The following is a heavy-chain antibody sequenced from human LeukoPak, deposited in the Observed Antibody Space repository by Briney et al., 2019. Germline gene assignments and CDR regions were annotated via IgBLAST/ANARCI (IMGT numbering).Heavy chain of an antibody. D-gene: IGHD6-19*01. CDR1: GFIFSTYW. CDR3: VRWGMEAGMSD. J-gene: IGHJ4*02. Sequence: GGSLRLSCESSGFIFSTYWMAWVRQAPGGGLEWVANISPDGSATYHVDSVKGRFIITRDNAKQSLFLQMNNLRAEETAVYHCVRWGMEAGMSDWGQGTLVTVSS. CDR2: ISPDGSAT. V-gene: IGHV3-7*01.